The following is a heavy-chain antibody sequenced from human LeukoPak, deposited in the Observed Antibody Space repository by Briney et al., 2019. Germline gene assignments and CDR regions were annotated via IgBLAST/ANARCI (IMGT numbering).Heavy chain of an antibody. J-gene: IGHJ6*02. D-gene: IGHD3-22*01. CDR3: ASYSSGYYGLEGMDV. V-gene: IGHV4-59*01. CDR2: IYYSGST. CDR1: GGFISSYY. Sequence: KASETLSLTCTVSGGFISSYYWSWIRQPPGKGLEWIGYIYYSGSTNYNPSLKSRVTISVDTSKNQFSLKLSSVTAADTAVYYCASYSSGYYGLEGMDVWGQGTTVTVSS.